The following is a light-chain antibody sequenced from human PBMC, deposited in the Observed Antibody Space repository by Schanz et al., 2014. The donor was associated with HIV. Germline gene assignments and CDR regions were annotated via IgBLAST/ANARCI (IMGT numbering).Light chain of an antibody. V-gene: IGKV3-15*01. J-gene: IGKJ1*01. CDR2: GAS. Sequence: DIVLTQSPDTLSVPPGERATLSCRASQSIGSHLAWYQQKPGQAPRLLIYGASSRAPGIPARFSGSGSGTGFTLTISSLQSEDFALYYCQQYNNWPPGTFGQGTKVEVK. CDR3: QQYNNWPPGT. CDR1: QSIGSH.